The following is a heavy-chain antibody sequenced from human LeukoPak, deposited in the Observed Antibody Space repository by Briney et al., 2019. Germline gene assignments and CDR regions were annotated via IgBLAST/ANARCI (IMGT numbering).Heavy chain of an antibody. V-gene: IGHV3-23*01. Sequence: GGSLRLSCAASGFTFRSYVMSWVRQAPGKGLEWVSAISDPGDYTYYADSVEGRFTISRDNSKDTLYLQLNSLRAADTAVYYCAKAHLASSGYYRFDYWGQGTLVTVSS. CDR2: ISDPGDYT. D-gene: IGHD3-22*01. CDR1: GFTFRSYV. CDR3: AKAHLASSGYYRFDY. J-gene: IGHJ4*02.